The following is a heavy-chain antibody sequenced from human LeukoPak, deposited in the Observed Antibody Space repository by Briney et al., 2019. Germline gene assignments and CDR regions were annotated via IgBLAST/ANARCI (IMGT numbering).Heavy chain of an antibody. J-gene: IGHJ5*02. D-gene: IGHD6-13*01. V-gene: IGHV3-7*01. CDR2: IKQSGSER. CDR3: ARGQQMVLWFDP. Sequence: GGSLRLSCAASGFAFSSHYMTWVRQAPGKGLEWVATIKQSGSERYYVDSVKGRFTISRDDAKSSVYLQMNSLRADDTAVYYCARGQQMVLWFDPWGQGTLVTVS. CDR1: GFAFSSHY.